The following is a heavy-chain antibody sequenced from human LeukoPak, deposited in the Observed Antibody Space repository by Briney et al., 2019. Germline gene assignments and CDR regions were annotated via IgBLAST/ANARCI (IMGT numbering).Heavy chain of an antibody. V-gene: IGHV3-53*01. D-gene: IGHD2-2*01. J-gene: IGHJ4*02. CDR1: GFSVSNNY. Sequence: GGPLRLSCAASGFSVSNNYMGWVRQAPGKGLEWVSVIYSAGTTYYADSVKGRFTISRDNSKNMLYLQMNSLSAEDTAVYYCARDRGYCSSRSCFEVWGQGTPVTVSS. CDR3: ARDRGYCSSRSCFEV. CDR2: IYSAGTT.